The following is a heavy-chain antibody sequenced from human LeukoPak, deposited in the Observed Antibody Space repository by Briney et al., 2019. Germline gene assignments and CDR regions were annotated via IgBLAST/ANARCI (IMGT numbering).Heavy chain of an antibody. V-gene: IGHV4-34*01. J-gene: IGHJ5*02. CDR2: INHSGST. D-gene: IGHD4-17*01. Sequence: LETLSLTCAVYGGSFSGYYWSWIRQPPGKGLEWIGEINHSGSTNYNPSLKSRVTISVDTSKNQFSLKLSSVTAADTAVYYCARGSNDYGDYGGVWFDPWGQGTLVTVSS. CDR1: GGSFSGYY. CDR3: ARGSNDYGDYGGVWFDP.